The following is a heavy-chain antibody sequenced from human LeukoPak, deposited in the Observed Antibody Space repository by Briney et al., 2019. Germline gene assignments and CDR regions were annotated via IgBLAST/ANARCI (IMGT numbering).Heavy chain of an antibody. Sequence: SGTLSLTCAVSGGSISNSNWWTWVRLPPGKGLEWIGEIYHSGSTNYSPSLKSRVTISVDKSKNQFSLKLNSVTAADTAVYYCASAIVFGFGEGCAMDVWGQGTAVTVSS. J-gene: IGHJ6*02. CDR1: GGSISNSNW. V-gene: IGHV4-4*02. D-gene: IGHD3-10*01. CDR3: ASAIVFGFGEGCAMDV. CDR2: IYHSGST.